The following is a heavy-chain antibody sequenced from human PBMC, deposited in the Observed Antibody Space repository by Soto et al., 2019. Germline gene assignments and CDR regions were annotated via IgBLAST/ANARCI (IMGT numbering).Heavy chain of an antibody. V-gene: IGHV4-30-4*01. CDR3: ARSLVTTSLYFDY. J-gene: IGHJ4*02. D-gene: IGHD4-17*01. CDR1: GGSISSGDYY. Sequence: SETLSLTCTVSGGSISSGDYYWSWIRQPPGKGLEWIGYIYYSGSTYYNPSLKSRVTISVDTSKNQFSLKLSSVTAADTAVYYCARSLVTTSLYFDYWGQGTLVTVSS. CDR2: IYYSGST.